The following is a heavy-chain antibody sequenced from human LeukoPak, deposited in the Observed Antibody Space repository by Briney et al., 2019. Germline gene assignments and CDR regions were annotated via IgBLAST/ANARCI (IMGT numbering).Heavy chain of an antibody. CDR1: GFTFSNYW. D-gene: IGHD2-15*01. Sequence: GGSLRLSCAASGFTFSNYWMHWVRQAPGKGLVWVSRINSDGINTSYADSVKGRFTISRDNAKNTLNLQMNSLRAEDTAVYYCANSYCSGGSCYFDYWGQGTLVTVSS. CDR3: ANSYCSGGSCYFDY. CDR2: INSDGINT. J-gene: IGHJ4*02. V-gene: IGHV3-74*01.